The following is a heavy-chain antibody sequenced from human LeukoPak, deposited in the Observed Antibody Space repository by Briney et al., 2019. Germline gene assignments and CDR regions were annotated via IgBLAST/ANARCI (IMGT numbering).Heavy chain of an antibody. CDR1: GGSFSGYY. Sequence: PSETLSLTCAVYGGSFSGYYWSWIRQPPGKGLEWIGEINHSGSTNYNPSLKSRVTISVDTSKNQFSLKLSSVTAADTAVYYCARVVSLYSSSSDFDYWGQGTLVTVSS. CDR3: ARVVSLYSSSSDFDY. V-gene: IGHV4-34*01. J-gene: IGHJ4*02. D-gene: IGHD6-6*01. CDR2: INHSGST.